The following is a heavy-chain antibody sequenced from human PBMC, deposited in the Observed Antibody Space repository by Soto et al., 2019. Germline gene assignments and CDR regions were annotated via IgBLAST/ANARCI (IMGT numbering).Heavy chain of an antibody. CDR1: GGSISSGGYY. V-gene: IGHV4-31*03. CDR3: ARDSGSYFDY. CDR2: IYYSGST. Sequence: SETPSLTCTVSGGSISSGGYYWSWIRQHPGKGLEWIGYIYYSGSTYYNPSLKSRVTISVDTSKNQFSLKLSSVTAADTAVYYCARDSGSYFDYWGQGTLVTVSS. D-gene: IGHD1-26*01. J-gene: IGHJ4*02.